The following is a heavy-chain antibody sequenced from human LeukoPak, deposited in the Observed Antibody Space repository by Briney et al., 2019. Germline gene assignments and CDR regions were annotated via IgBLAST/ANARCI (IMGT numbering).Heavy chain of an antibody. CDR1: GFTFDEYA. CDR2: ISWNSGSV. Sequence: GGSLRLSCAASGFTFDEYAMHSVRQAPGKGLEGVSGISWNSGSVGYADSVKGRFTISRDNAKNSLYLQMNSLRAEDTALYYCAKDLSGSFDYWGQGTLVTVSS. V-gene: IGHV3-9*01. CDR3: AKDLSGSFDY. D-gene: IGHD1-26*01. J-gene: IGHJ4*02.